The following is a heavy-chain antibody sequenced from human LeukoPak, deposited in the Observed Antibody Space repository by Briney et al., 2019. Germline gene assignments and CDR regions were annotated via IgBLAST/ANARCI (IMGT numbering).Heavy chain of an antibody. CDR2: INWNGGST. V-gene: IGHV3-20*04. CDR1: GFTFDDYG. D-gene: IGHD3-10*01. J-gene: IGHJ6*03. CDR3: ARVLYYYASVSYNYYMDV. Sequence: PGGSLRLSCAASGFTFDDYGMSWVRQAPGKGLEWVSGINWNGGSTGYADSVKGRFTISRDNAKNSLYLQMNSLRAEDTAVYYCARVLYYYASVSYNYYMDVWGKGTTVTISS.